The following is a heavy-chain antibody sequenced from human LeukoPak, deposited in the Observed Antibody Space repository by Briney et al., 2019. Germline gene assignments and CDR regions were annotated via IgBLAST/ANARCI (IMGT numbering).Heavy chain of an antibody. CDR2: ISYDGSNK. CDR3: ARDAVFVADRTPALDY. V-gene: IGHV3-30*04. Sequence: GGSLRLSCADPGFTFSNYAMHWVREAPGKGLEWVAVISYDGSNKYYADSVKGRFTISRDNSKSTLFLEMNSLRVEDTAMYFCARDAVFVADRTPALDYCEEETLVTV. D-gene: IGHD3-10*02. CDR1: GFTFSNYA. J-gene: IGHJ4*01.